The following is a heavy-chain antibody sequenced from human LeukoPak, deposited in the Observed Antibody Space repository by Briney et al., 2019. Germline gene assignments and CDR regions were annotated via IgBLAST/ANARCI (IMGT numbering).Heavy chain of an antibody. CDR1: GASISSGNYF. Sequence: SETLSLTCSVSGASISSGNYFWNWVRQSPVKGLEWIGCISYSGTTHYNPSLKSRVTIFVDTSKNQFSLNLNSVTASDPAVYYCARSFDYWGQGTLVAVSP. CDR2: ISYSGTT. CDR3: ARSFDY. J-gene: IGHJ4*02. V-gene: IGHV4-39*01.